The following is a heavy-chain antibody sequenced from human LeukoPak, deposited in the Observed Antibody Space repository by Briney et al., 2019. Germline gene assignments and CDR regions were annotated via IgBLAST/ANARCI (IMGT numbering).Heavy chain of an antibody. CDR3: ARVAYSGSYYHAFDI. V-gene: IGHV3-21*01. D-gene: IGHD1-26*01. J-gene: IGHJ3*02. CDR1: GFTFSSYS. CDR2: ISSSSSYI. Sequence: GGSLRLSCAASGFTFSSYSMNWVRQAPGKGLDWVSSISSSSSYIYYADSVKGRFTISRDNAKNSLYLQMNSLRAEDTAVYYCARVAYSGSYYHAFDIWGQGTMVTVSS.